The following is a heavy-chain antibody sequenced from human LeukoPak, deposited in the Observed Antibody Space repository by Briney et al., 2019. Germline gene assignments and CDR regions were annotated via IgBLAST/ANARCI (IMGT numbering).Heavy chain of an antibody. CDR2: IYTSGRT. CDR1: GGSISSGSYY. J-gene: IGHJ5*02. CDR3: ARAIYGSGSYTPFDP. Sequence: SQTLSLTCTVSGGSISSGSYYWSWIRQPAGKGLEWIGRIYTSGRTNYNPSLKSRVTISVDTSKNQFSLKLSSVTAADTAVYYCARAIYGSGSYTPFDPWGQGTLVTVSS. D-gene: IGHD3-10*01. V-gene: IGHV4-61*02.